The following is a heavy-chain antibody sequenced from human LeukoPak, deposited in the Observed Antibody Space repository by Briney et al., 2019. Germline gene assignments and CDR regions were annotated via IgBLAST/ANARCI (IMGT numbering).Heavy chain of an antibody. J-gene: IGHJ4*02. D-gene: IGHD3-16*01. CDR3: ARDSRDLGGTNDY. Sequence: ASVKVSCKASGGTFSSYAISRVRQAPGQGLEWMGGIIPIFGTANYAQKFQGRVTITTDESTSTAYMELSSLRSEDTAVYYCARDSRDLGGTNDYWGQGTLVTVSS. V-gene: IGHV1-69*05. CDR1: GGTFSSYA. CDR2: IIPIFGTA.